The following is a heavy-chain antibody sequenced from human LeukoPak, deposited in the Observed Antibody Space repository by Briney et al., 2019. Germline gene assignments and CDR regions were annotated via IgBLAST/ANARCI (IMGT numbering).Heavy chain of an antibody. CDR2: INHSGST. CDR3: ARGQSRTIFGVVIRSRGFDY. Sequence: SETLSLTCAVYGGSFSGYYWSWIRQPPGKGLEWIGEINHSGSTNYNPSLKSRVTISVDTSKNQFSLKLSSVTAADTAVYYCARGQSRTIFGVVIRSRGFDYWGQGTLVTVSS. V-gene: IGHV4-34*01. CDR1: GGSFSGYY. D-gene: IGHD3-3*01. J-gene: IGHJ4*02.